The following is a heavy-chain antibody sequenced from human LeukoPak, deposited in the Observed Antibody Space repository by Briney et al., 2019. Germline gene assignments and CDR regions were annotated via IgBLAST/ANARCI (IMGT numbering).Heavy chain of an antibody. CDR2: IYYTGST. V-gene: IGHV4-59*01. Sequence: SETLSRTCTVSGGSIGSYYWSWVRQPPGKGLEWIGYIYYTGSTNYNPSLKSRVTISVDTSKNQFSLKLSSVTAADTAVYYCARDGYDSSGTPLHAFDIWGQGTMVTVSS. D-gene: IGHD3-22*01. CDR3: ARDGYDSSGTPLHAFDI. CDR1: GGSIGSYY. J-gene: IGHJ3*02.